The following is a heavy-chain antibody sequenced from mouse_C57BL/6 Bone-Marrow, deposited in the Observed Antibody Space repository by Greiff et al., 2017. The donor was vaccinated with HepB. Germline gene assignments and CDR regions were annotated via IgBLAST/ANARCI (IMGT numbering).Heavy chain of an antibody. V-gene: IGHV1-81*01. Sequence: VQLQQSGAELARPGASVKLSCKASGYTFTSYGISWVKQRTGQGLEWIGEIYPRSGNTYYNEKFKGKATLTADKSSSTAYMELRGLTSEDSAVYFCARFDYDEGAWFAYWGQGTLVTVSA. J-gene: IGHJ3*01. D-gene: IGHD2-4*01. CDR2: IYPRSGNT. CDR3: ARFDYDEGAWFAY. CDR1: GYTFTSYG.